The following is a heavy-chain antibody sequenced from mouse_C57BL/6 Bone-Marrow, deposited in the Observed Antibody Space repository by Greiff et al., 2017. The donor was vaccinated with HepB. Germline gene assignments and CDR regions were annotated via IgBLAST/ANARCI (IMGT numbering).Heavy chain of an antibody. D-gene: IGHD2-1*01. CDR2: ISDGGSYT. Sequence: EVQLQESGGGLVKPGGSLKLSCAASGFTFSSYAMSWVRQTPEKRLEWVATISDGGSYTYYPDNVKGRFTISRDNAKNNLYLQMSHLKSEDTAMYYCARSQIYYGNLFDYWGQGTTLTVSS. J-gene: IGHJ2*01. CDR1: GFTFSSYA. V-gene: IGHV5-4*01. CDR3: ARSQIYYGNLFDY.